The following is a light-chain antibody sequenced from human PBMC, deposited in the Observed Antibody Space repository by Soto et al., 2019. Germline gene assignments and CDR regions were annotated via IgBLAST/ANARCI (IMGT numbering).Light chain of an antibody. CDR1: QSIRRW. CDR3: QQYNSYSPAT. J-gene: IGKJ1*01. CDR2: DAS. V-gene: IGKV1-5*01. Sequence: DIQMTQSPSMLSASVGDRVTIACRASQSIRRWLAWYQQKPGKAPKLLIFDASTLKSGVPSRFSGRGSETEFTLTISSLQPDAFATYYCQQYNSYSPATFGQGTKVEI.